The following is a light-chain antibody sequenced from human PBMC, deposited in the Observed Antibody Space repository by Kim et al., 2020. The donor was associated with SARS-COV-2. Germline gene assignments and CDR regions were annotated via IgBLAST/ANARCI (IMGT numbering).Light chain of an antibody. Sequence: GKTVTISCTRSSGSIASNYVQWYQQRPGSAPTTVIYEDNQRPSGVPDRFSGSIDSSSNSVSLTISGLKTEDEADYYCQSYDSSNWVFGGGTKLTVL. CDR3: QSYDSSNWV. J-gene: IGLJ3*02. CDR1: SGSIASNY. CDR2: EDN. V-gene: IGLV6-57*03.